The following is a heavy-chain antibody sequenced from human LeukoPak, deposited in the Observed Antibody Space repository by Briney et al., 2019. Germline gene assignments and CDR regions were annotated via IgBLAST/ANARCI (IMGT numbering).Heavy chain of an antibody. CDR3: ARHVRLEKVFDY. J-gene: IGHJ4*02. Sequence: SSETLSLTSVVSDDSISDYYWSWIRPPPGKGLEWMGYIHYSGSTNYNPPLKSRVTISIDASKNKFSLNLNAVTAADAAVYYCARHVRLEKVFDYWGRGTLVAVSS. V-gene: IGHV4-59*08. D-gene: IGHD4-11*01. CDR2: IHYSGST. CDR1: DDSISDYY.